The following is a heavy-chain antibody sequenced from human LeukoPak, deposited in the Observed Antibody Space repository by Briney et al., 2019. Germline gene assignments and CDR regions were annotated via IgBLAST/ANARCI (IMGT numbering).Heavy chain of an antibody. CDR3: TREEGIAVASGAY. CDR1: GFTFSGSA. Sequence: GGSLRLSCAASGFTFSGSAMHWVRQASGKGLEWVGRIRSKANSYATAYAASVKGRFTISRDDSKSIAYLQMNSLKTEDTAVYYCTREEGIAVASGAYWGQGTLVTVSS. D-gene: IGHD6-19*01. CDR2: IRSKANSYAT. J-gene: IGHJ4*02. V-gene: IGHV3-73*01.